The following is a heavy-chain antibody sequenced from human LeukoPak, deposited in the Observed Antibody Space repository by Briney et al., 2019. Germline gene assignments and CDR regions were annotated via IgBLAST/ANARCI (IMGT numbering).Heavy chain of an antibody. CDR3: ARAGGSWSFDY. J-gene: IGHJ4*02. CDR2: LYFGGST. Sequence: SETLSLTCTVSGASISTYYWSWIRQPPGKGLERIGYLYFGGSTNYNPSLKSRVTISPDTSKNQFSLKLNSVTAADTAVYYCARAGGSWSFDYLGQGTLVTVSS. CDR1: GASISTYY. V-gene: IGHV4-59*01. D-gene: IGHD5-12*01.